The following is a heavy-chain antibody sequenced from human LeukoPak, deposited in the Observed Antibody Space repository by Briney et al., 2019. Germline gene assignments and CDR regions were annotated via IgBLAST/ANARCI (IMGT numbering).Heavy chain of an antibody. Sequence: PGGSLRLSCAASGFTFRNYWMSWVRQPPGKGLEWQANIKPDGSEKYYVDSVKGRFTISRDNVKSALFLQMDSLRAEDTAVYYCAKGNAPFTTTPFDYWGQGTLVTVSS. V-gene: IGHV3-7*01. D-gene: IGHD1-1*01. J-gene: IGHJ4*02. CDR2: IKPDGSEK. CDR1: GFTFRNYW. CDR3: AKGNAPFTTTPFDY.